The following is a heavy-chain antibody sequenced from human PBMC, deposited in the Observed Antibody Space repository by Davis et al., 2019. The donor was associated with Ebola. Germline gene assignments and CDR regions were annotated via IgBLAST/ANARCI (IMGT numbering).Heavy chain of an antibody. CDR2: IWYDGSNK. CDR3: AREGYCSSTSCRYYYYGMDV. D-gene: IGHD2-2*01. J-gene: IGHJ6*02. V-gene: IGHV3-33*01. CDR1: GFTFSSYG. Sequence: GESLKISCAASGFTFSSYGMHWVRQAPGKGLEWVAVIWYDGSNKYYADSVKGRFTISRDNSKNTLYLQMNSLRAEDTAVYYCAREGYCSSTSCRYYYYGMDVWGQGTTVTVSS.